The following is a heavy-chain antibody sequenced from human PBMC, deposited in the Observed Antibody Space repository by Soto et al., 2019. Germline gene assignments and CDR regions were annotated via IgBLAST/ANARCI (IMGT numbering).Heavy chain of an antibody. CDR3: AILGTYYFDNSDNYFDF. Sequence: ASVKVSCKASGYTLTRYSIHWVRQAPGQRLEWMGWINAGSGNTKFSQKFQGRVTITRDTSASTAYMELRGLRSEDTAVYYCAILGTYYFDNSDNYFDFWGQGTLVTVSS. CDR2: INAGSGNT. J-gene: IGHJ4*02. D-gene: IGHD3-22*01. V-gene: IGHV1-3*01. CDR1: GYTLTRYS.